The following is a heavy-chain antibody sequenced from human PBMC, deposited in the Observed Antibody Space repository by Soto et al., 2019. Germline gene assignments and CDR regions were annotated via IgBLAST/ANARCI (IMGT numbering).Heavy chain of an antibody. Sequence: GGSLRLSCVASGFTFSNYGMHWVRQAPGKGLEWVSGISGGGSNTFYADYVKGRFTISRDNSKNTLLLQMNSLGAEDTAVYYCAKDSNKYSSSLRGRYFDYWGQGIGVTVSS. D-gene: IGHD4-4*01. V-gene: IGHV3-23*01. CDR1: GFTFSNYG. CDR3: AKDSNKYSSSLRGRYFDY. CDR2: ISGGGSNT. J-gene: IGHJ4*02.